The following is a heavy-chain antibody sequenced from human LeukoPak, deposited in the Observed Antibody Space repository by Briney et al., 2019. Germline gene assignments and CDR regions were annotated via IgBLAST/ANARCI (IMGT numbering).Heavy chain of an antibody. V-gene: IGHV1-3*01. CDR2: INAGNGNT. CDR3: ARAYSSSWYDY. Sequence: ASVKVSCKASGYAFTSYAMHWVRQAPGQRLEWMGWINAGNGNTKYSQKFQGRVTITRDTSASTAYMELSSLRSEDTAVYYCARAYSSSWYDYWGQGALVTVSS. D-gene: IGHD6-13*01. J-gene: IGHJ4*02. CDR1: GYAFTSYA.